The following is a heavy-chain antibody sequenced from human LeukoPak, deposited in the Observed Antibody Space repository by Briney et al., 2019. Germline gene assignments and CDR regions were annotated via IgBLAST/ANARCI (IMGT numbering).Heavy chain of an antibody. V-gene: IGHV3-23*01. CDR3: AKGIPYGSGSYFY. CDR1: GFTFSSYA. J-gene: IGHJ4*02. Sequence: PGGSLRLSRAASGFTFSSYAMSWVRQAPGKGLEGVSAIGCSGGSTYYADSVKGRFTISRDNSKNTLYLQMNSLRAEDTAVYYCAKGIPYGSGSYFYWGQGTLVTVSS. CDR2: IGCSGGST. D-gene: IGHD3-10*01.